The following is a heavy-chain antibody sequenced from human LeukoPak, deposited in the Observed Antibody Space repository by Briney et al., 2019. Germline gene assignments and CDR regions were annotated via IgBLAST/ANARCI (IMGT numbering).Heavy chain of an antibody. Sequence: SVKVSCKASGGTFSSYAISWVRQAPGQGLEWMGGIIPIFGTANYAQKFQGRVTITADKSTSTAYMELSSLRSEDTAVYYCAGHATMTTVTTVLFYYMDVWGKGTTVTVSS. CDR1: GGTFSSYA. CDR3: AGHATMTTVTTVLFYYMDV. D-gene: IGHD4-11*01. J-gene: IGHJ6*03. V-gene: IGHV1-69*06. CDR2: IIPIFGTA.